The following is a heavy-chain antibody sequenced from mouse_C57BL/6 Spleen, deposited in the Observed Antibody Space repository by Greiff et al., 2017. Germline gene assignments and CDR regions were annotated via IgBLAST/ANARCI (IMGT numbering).Heavy chain of an antibody. D-gene: IGHD2-4*01. CDR3: ARRDYDGAWFAY. V-gene: IGHV5-12*01. CDR2: ISNGGGST. J-gene: IGHJ3*01. CDR1: GFTFSDYY. Sequence: EVMLVESGGGLVQPGGSLKLSCAASGFTFSDYYMYWVRQTPEKRLEWVAYISNGGGSTYSPDTVKGRFTISRDNAKNTLYRQMSRLKSEYTAMYYCARRDYDGAWFAYWGQGTLVTVSA.